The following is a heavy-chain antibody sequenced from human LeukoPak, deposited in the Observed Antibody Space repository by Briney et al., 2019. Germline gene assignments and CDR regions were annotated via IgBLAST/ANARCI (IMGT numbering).Heavy chain of an antibody. J-gene: IGHJ4*02. CDR2: ISSSSSYI. D-gene: IGHD3-3*01. Sequence: GGSLRLSCAASGFTFSSYSMNWVRQAPGKGLEWVSSISSSSSYIYYADSAKGRFTISRDNAKNSLYLQMNSLRAEDTAVYYCARDSPENTYYDFWSGYVNPDYWGQGTLVTVSS. CDR1: GFTFSSYS. V-gene: IGHV3-21*01. CDR3: ARDSPENTYYDFWSGYVNPDY.